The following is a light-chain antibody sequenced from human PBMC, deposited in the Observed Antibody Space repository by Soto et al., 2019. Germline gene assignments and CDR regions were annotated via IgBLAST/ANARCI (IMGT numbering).Light chain of an antibody. J-gene: IGLJ1*01. CDR1: SRDVGGYNY. V-gene: IGLV2-14*03. CDR2: DVS. Sequence: QSALTQPASVSGSPGQSIAVSCIGTSRDVGGYNYVSWYQQHPGKAPQLIIYDVSNRPSGVSDRFSGSKSGDTASLNISGLQAEDEADYYCSSYTSGSTYVFGTGTKLTVL. CDR3: SSYTSGSTYV.